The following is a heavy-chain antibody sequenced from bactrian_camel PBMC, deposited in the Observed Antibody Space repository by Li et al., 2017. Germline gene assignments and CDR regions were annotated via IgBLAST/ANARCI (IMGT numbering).Heavy chain of an antibody. CDR2: IAGNGRT. V-gene: IGHV3S53*01. D-gene: IGHD3*01. Sequence: QLVESGGDSVRTGETLNLAYSYAGFTHRANCMAWFRRQAPGKEREGVATIAGNGRTEFADSVKGRFDISKDKTKNTWYLQMNDLKPEDTSMYYCAANRGTLSRLLVFEERAYKFWGQGTQVTVS. CDR3: AANRGTLSRLLVFEERAYKF. CDR1: GFTHRANC. J-gene: IGHJ4*01.